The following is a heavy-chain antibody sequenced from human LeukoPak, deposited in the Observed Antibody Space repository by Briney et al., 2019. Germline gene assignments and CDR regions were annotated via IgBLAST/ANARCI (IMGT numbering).Heavy chain of an antibody. Sequence: ASVKVSCKASGYTFTGYYMHWVRQAPGQGLEWMEWINPNSGGTNYAQKFQGRVTMTRDTSISTAYMELSRLRSDDTAVYYCARDLVPAAIIPYYYYYMDVWGKGTTVTVSS. CDR3: ARDLVPAAIIPYYYYYMDV. V-gene: IGHV1-2*02. J-gene: IGHJ6*03. CDR1: GYTFTGYY. D-gene: IGHD2-2*01. CDR2: INPNSGGT.